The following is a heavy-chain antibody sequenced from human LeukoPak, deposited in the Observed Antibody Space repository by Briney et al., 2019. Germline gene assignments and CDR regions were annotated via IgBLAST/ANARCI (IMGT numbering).Heavy chain of an antibody. D-gene: IGHD2-15*01. J-gene: IGHJ3*02. Sequence: GGSLRLSCVASGFSFTSYWMSWVRQAPGKDLEFVANINQDAGTTNYVDSVKGRFTISRDNAENSLYLQMSSLRAEDTALYNCARDPGWSSFDIWGQGIMVTVSS. V-gene: IGHV3-7*03. CDR3: ARDPGWSSFDI. CDR1: GFSFTSYW. CDR2: INQDAGTT.